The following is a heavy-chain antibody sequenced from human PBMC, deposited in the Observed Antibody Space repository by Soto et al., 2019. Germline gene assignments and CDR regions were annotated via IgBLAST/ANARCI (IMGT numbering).Heavy chain of an antibody. D-gene: IGHD2-2*02. Sequence: GGSLRLSCAASGFTFSNYSMSWVRQAPGKGLEWVSGMNSGGRTYYADSVKGRFTISRDNSKNTLYLQMNSLRAEDTAVYYCARDYIVVVPAAILSPWGQGTLVTVSS. CDR1: GFTFSNYS. CDR3: ARDYIVVVPAAILSP. V-gene: IGHV3-66*02. CDR2: MNSGGRT. J-gene: IGHJ5*02.